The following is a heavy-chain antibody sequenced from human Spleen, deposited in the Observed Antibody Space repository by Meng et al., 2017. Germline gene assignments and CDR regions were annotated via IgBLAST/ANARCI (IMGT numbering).Heavy chain of an antibody. D-gene: IGHD3-22*01. CDR3: AKTTMIVVVPALLFDY. CDR1: GFICSSND. CDR2: INKSGGST. J-gene: IGHJ4*02. V-gene: IGHV3-23*01. Sequence: GESLKISCAASGFICSSNDMTWVRQAPGKGLEWVSIINKSGGSTYYADSVKGRFTISRDNSKNTLYLQMNSLRAEDTAVYYCAKTTMIVVVPALLFDYWGQGTLVTVSS.